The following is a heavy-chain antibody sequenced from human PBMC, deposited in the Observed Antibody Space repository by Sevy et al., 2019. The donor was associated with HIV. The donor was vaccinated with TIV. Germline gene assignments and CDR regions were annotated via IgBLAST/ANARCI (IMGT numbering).Heavy chain of an antibody. CDR2: ISSSGSTI. CDR3: ARVLVVRERGGFDY. CDR1: GFTFSSYE. V-gene: IGHV3-48*03. J-gene: IGHJ4*02. Sequence: GGSLRLSCAASGFTFSSYEMNWVRQAPGKGLEWVSYISSSGSTIYYADSVKGRFTISRDNAKNPLYLQMNSLRAEDTAVYYCARVLVVRERGGFDYWGQGTLVTVSS. D-gene: IGHD3-10*01.